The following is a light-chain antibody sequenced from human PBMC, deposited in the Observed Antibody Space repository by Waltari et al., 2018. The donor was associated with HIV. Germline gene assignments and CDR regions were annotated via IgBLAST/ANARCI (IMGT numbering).Light chain of an antibody. CDR2: RAT. J-gene: IGKJ2*01. V-gene: IGKV1-5*03. CDR3: QNYHSYPYT. Sequence: VQMTQSPSTLSASVGDRVTMSCRASQSITTWFALYQQKPGKAPNLLLYRATSLESAVPSRFTGSGSGTEFTLTINSLQPDDSATYYGQNYHSYPYTFGQGTTVEIK. CDR1: QSITTW.